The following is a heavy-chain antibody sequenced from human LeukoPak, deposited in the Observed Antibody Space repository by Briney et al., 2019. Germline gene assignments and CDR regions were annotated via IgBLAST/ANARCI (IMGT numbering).Heavy chain of an antibody. D-gene: IGHD1-26*01. CDR3: ANQDVVRIVGAPSPKGRFDP. J-gene: IGHJ5*02. CDR1: GGSISSSSYY. V-gene: IGHV4-39*01. CDR2: IYYSGST. Sequence: SETLSLTCTVSGGSISSSSYYWGWIRQPPGKGLEWIGSIYYSGSTYYNPSLKSRVTISVDTSKNQFSLKLSSVTAADTAVYYCANQDVVRIVGAPSPKGRFDPWGQGTLVTVSS.